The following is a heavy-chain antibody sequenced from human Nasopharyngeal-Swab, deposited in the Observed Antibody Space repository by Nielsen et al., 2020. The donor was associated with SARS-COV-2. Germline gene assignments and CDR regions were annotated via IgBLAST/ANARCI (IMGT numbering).Heavy chain of an antibody. J-gene: IGHJ4*02. CDR1: GFTFSSYR. D-gene: IGHD1-26*01. CDR3: AREKWELGGFDY. CDR2: IWYDGSNK. Sequence: GESLKISCAASGFTFSSYRMHWVRQAPGKGLEWVAGIWYDGSNKYYADSVKGRFTISRDNSKNTLYLQMDSLRAEDTAVYYCAREKWELGGFDYWGQGTLVTVSS. V-gene: IGHV3-33*01.